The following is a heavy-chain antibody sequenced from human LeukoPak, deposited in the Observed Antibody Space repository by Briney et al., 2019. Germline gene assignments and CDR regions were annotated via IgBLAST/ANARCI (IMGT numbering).Heavy chain of an antibody. V-gene: IGHV3-48*01. J-gene: IGHJ4*02. CDR1: GFTFSSYG. Sequence: GGSLRLSCAASGFTFSSYGMHWVRQAPGKGLEWVSYISSSGSTIYYADSVKGRFTISRDNSKNTLYLQMNSLRAEDTAVYYCAKRLSSGYPYDYWGQGTLVTVSS. D-gene: IGHD3-22*01. CDR3: AKRLSSGYPYDY. CDR2: ISSSGSTI.